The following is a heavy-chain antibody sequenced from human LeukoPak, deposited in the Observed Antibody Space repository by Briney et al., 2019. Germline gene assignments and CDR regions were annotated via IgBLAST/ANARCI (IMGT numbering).Heavy chain of an antibody. Sequence: GGSLRLSCAASGFTFSNAWMSWVRQAPGKGLEWVGRIKSKTDGGTTDYAAPVKGRFTISRDDSKNTLYLQMNSLKTEDTAVYYCTTVSLQRYFDWLYLDYWGQGTLSPSPQ. V-gene: IGHV3-15*01. D-gene: IGHD3-9*01. CDR2: IKSKTDGGTT. J-gene: IGHJ4*02. CDR3: TTVSLQRYFDWLYLDY. CDR1: GFTFSNAW.